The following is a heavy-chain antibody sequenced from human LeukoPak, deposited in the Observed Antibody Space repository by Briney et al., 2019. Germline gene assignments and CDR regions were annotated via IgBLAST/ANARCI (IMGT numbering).Heavy chain of an antibody. Sequence: PGGSLRLSCAASGFTVSSNYMSWVRQAPGKGLEWVSVIYSGGSTYYADSVKGRFTISSDNSKNTLYLQMNSLRAEDTAVYYCARLGSSGIGNYWGQGTLVTVSS. CDR2: IYSGGST. D-gene: IGHD6-19*01. CDR3: ARLGSSGIGNY. V-gene: IGHV3-66*02. CDR1: GFTVSSNY. J-gene: IGHJ4*02.